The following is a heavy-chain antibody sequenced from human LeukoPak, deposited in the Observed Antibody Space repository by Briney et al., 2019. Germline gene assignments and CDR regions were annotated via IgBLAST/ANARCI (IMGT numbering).Heavy chain of an antibody. CDR1: GYTLTELS. V-gene: IGHV1-24*01. D-gene: IGHD3-10*01. CDR3: ATAQERGFGELFPN. Sequence: APVKVSCKVSGYTLTELSMHWVRQAPGKGLEWMGGFDPEDGETIYAQKFQGKVTMTEDTSTDTAYMELSSLRSEDTAVYYCATAQERGFGELFPNWGQGTLVTVSS. CDR2: FDPEDGET. J-gene: IGHJ4*02.